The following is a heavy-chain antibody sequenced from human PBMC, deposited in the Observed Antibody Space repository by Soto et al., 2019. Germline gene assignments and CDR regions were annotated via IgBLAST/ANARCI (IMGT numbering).Heavy chain of an antibody. V-gene: IGHV3-48*03. CDR1: RFTFSTYE. CDR3: VRYCSTTRCNGVATRTFDY. D-gene: IGHD2-2*01. Sequence: GGSLRLSCAASRFTFSTYEMHWVRQAPGKGLEWVSYISSSGSTVYYADCVKGRFTISRDNTRNSLYLQMNSLRDEDTTLYYCVRYCSTTRCNGVATRTFDYWGQGTLVNVSS. J-gene: IGHJ4*02. CDR2: ISSSGSTV.